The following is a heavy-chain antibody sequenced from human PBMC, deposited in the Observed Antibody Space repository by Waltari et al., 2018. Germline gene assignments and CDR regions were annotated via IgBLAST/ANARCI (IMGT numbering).Heavy chain of an antibody. CDR2: IKSKTDGGTT. CDR1: GFTFTNAW. CDR3: TTLGYRSGWSFDY. V-gene: IGHV3-15*07. Sequence: EVQLVESGGGLVKPGGSLRLPCAASGFTFTNAWMNWVRQAPGKGLGWVGRIKSKTDGGTTDYAAPVKGRFTISRDDSKNTLYLQMNSLKTDDTAVYYCTTLGYRSGWSFDYWGQGTLVTVSS. J-gene: IGHJ4*02. D-gene: IGHD6-19*01.